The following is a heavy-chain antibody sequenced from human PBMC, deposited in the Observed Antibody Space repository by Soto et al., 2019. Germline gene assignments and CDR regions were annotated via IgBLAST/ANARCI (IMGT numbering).Heavy chain of an antibody. V-gene: IGHV3-15*01. CDR2: FKRKIDGETT. CDR1: GFTFSDAW. Sequence: EVQLVESGGGMVMPGGSLRLSCAASGFTFSDAWMTWIRQAPGKGLQCVSRFKRKIDGETTDYAAPVKGRFTISRDDSKNTLYLQMNSLKVEDTAMYYCVTDRGGGMDVWGQGTTVTVSS. CDR3: VTDRGGGMDV. D-gene: IGHD3-10*01. J-gene: IGHJ6*01.